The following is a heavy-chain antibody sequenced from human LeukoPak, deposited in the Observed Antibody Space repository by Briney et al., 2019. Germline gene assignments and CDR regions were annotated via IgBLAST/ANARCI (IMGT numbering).Heavy chain of an antibody. Sequence: GGSLRLSCAASGFTFSSYAMSWVRQAPGKGLEWVSGISGNGGSTYYADSVKGRFIISRDNSKNTVYLQMDSLRAEDTAVYFCAKDNPLPLWGQRTLVSVSS. V-gene: IGHV3-23*01. J-gene: IGHJ4*02. CDR3: AKDNPLPL. D-gene: IGHD1-14*01. CDR1: GFTFSSYA. CDR2: ISGNGGST.